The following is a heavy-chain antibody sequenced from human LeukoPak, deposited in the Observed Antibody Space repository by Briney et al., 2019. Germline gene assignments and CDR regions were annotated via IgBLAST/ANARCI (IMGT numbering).Heavy chain of an antibody. J-gene: IGHJ4*02. Sequence: SETLSLTCTVSGGSISSYYWSWIRQPPGKGLEWIGSIYYSGSTYYNPSLKSRVTISVDTSKNQFSLKLSSVTAADTAVYYCARAPYSGSYYGWGQGTLVTVSS. CDR2: IYYSGST. V-gene: IGHV4-59*05. CDR3: ARAPYSGSYYG. D-gene: IGHD1-26*01. CDR1: GGSISSYY.